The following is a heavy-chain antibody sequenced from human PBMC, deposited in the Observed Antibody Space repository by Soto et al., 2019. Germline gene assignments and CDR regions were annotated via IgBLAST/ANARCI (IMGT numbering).Heavy chain of an antibody. CDR1: GFTFSSYG. V-gene: IGHV3-30*18. J-gene: IGHJ4*02. D-gene: IGHD3-9*01. CDR3: AKDHGRYFDWLLNFGY. Sequence: QVQLVESGGGVVQPGRSLRLSCAASGFTFSSYGMHWVRQAPGKGLEWVAVISYDGSNKYYADSVKGRFTISRDNSKNTLYLQMNSLRAEDKAVYYCAKDHGRYFDWLLNFGYWGQGTLVTVSS. CDR2: ISYDGSNK.